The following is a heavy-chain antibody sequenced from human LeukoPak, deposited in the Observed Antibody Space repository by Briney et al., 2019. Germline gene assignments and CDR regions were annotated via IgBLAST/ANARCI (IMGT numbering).Heavy chain of an antibody. D-gene: IGHD3-16*01. CDR1: GFTFSSYW. Sequence: PGGSLRLSCAVSGFTFSSYWMALVRQAPGKGLEWVANMKQDGSAKHYADSVKGRFTISRDNAKNSLYLQMNSLRAEDTAVYDCARDQGGALAFWGLGALVTVSS. J-gene: IGHJ4*02. CDR3: ARDQGGALAF. V-gene: IGHV3-7*01. CDR2: MKQDGSAK.